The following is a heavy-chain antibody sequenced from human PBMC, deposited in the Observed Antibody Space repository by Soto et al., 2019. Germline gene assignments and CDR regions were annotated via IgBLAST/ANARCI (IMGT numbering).Heavy chain of an antibody. CDR3: AREFPAGDIVVVPAAPTVYPNWFDP. D-gene: IGHD2-2*01. Sequence: VKVSCKASGYTFTSYDINWVRQATGQGLEWMGWMNPNSGNTGYAQKFQGRVTMTRNTSISTAYMELSSLRSEDTAVYYCAREFPAGDIVVVPAAPTVYPNWFDPWGQGTLVTVSS. CDR2: MNPNSGNT. J-gene: IGHJ5*02. CDR1: GYTFTSYD. V-gene: IGHV1-8*01.